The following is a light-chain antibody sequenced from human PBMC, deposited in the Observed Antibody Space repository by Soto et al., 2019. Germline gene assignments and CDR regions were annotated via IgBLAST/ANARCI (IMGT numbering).Light chain of an antibody. J-gene: IGLJ1*01. Sequence: QSVLTQPPSGSGAPGQRVTISCIGSSSNIGAGYDVHGYQQLPGTAPKLLIYGNSNRPSGVPDRFSGSKSGTSASLAITGLQAEDEADYYFQSYDSSLSYVFGTGTKLTVL. CDR3: QSYDSSLSYV. CDR2: GNS. V-gene: IGLV1-40*01. CDR1: SSNIGAGYD.